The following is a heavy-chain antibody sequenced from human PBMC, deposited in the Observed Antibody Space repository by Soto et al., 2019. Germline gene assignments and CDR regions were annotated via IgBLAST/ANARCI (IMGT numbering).Heavy chain of an antibody. Sequence: AASVKVSCKASGYTFTGYYMHWVRQAPGQGLEWMGWINPNSGGTNYAQKFQGRVTMTRDTSISTAYMELSRLRSDDTAVYYCARDRVGANSLLFDDWGQGTLVTV. D-gene: IGHD1-26*01. CDR2: INPNSGGT. CDR1: GYTFTGYY. V-gene: IGHV1-2*02. CDR3: ARDRVGANSLLFDD. J-gene: IGHJ4*02.